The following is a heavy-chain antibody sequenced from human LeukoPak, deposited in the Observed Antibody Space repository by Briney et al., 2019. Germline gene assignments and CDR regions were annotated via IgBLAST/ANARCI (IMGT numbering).Heavy chain of an antibody. CDR3: AKDSGTHYKAFDY. J-gene: IGHJ4*02. D-gene: IGHD1-26*01. CDR1: GFTFSSYA. V-gene: IGHV3-23*01. Sequence: GGSLRLSCAASGFTFSSYAMTWVRQAPGKGLEWVSTISATGGSTYYADSVKGRLTISRDNSKNTLYLQMNSLRAEDTAVYFCAKDSGTHYKAFDYWGQGTLVTVSS. CDR2: ISATGGST.